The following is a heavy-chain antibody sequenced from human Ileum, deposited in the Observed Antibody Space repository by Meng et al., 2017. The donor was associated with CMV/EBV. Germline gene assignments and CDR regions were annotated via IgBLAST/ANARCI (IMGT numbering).Heavy chain of an antibody. CDR3: TRGAGAHSSKFDF. D-gene: IGHD6-13*01. V-gene: IGHV7-4-1*02. CDR2: IDTNTGNP. CDR1: GYDFITYG. Sequence: QVQLVQSGSELKEPGASVKFSCKTSGYDFITYGINWVREAPGQRLEWMGWIDTNTGNPTYAQDFTGRFVFSLDTSVSTAYLQISSLRAEDTAVYYCTRGAGAHSSKFDFWGRGTLVTVSS. J-gene: IGHJ4*02.